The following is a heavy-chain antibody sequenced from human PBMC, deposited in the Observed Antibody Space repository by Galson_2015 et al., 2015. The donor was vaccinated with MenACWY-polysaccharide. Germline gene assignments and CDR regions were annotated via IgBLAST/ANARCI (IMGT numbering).Heavy chain of an antibody. V-gene: IGHV3-23*01. D-gene: IGHD5-12*01. CDR1: GFTFSSSP. CDR2: DTGHGGTT. J-gene: IGHJ4*02. Sequence: SLRLSCAASGFTFSSSPMSWVRQAPGKGLEWVSGDTGHGGTTYYADSVKGRFTISRDDSRNTLYLQMNGLRAEDTAIYYCTKVIGASGGYYWEYFDYWGQGTLVTVSA. CDR3: TKVIGASGGYYWEYFDY.